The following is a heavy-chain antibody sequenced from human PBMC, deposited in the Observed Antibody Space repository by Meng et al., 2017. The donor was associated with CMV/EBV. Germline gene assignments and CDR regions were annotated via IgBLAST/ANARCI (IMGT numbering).Heavy chain of an antibody. V-gene: IGHV3-21*01. Sequence: GESLKISCAASGFTFSSYCMNWVRQAPGKGLEWVSSISSSSSYIYYADSVKGRFTISRDNAKNSLYLQMNSLRAEDTAVYYCARDDPPYNWHPYYYGMDVWGQGTTVTVSS. J-gene: IGHJ6*02. CDR1: GFTFSSYC. CDR3: ARDDPPYNWHPYYYGMDV. CDR2: ISSSSSYI. D-gene: IGHD1-20*01.